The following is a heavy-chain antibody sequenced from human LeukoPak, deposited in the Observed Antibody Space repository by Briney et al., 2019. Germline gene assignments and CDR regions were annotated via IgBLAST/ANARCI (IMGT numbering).Heavy chain of an antibody. V-gene: IGHV1-69*13. D-gene: IGHD2-2*01. CDR3: ARSIVVVPAALYYFDY. J-gene: IGHJ4*02. CDR2: IIPIFGTA. CDR1: GGTFSSYA. Sequence: GASVKVSCKASGGTFSSYAINWVRQAPGQGLEWMGGIIPIFGTANYAQKFQGRVTITADESTSTAYMELSSLRSEDTAVYYCARSIVVVPAALYYFDYWGQGTLVTVSS.